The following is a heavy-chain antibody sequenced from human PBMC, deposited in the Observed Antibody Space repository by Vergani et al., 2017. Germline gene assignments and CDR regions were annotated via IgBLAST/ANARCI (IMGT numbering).Heavy chain of an antibody. CDR2: ISSSSSYI. Sequence: EVQLVESGGGLVKPGGSLRLSCAASGFTFSSYSMNWVRQAPGKGLEWVSSISSSSSYIYYADSVKGRFTISRDNAKNSLYLQMNSLRAEDTAVYYCASGLYCSSTSCHTDDYWGQGTLVTVSS. CDR1: GFTFSSYS. J-gene: IGHJ4*02. D-gene: IGHD2-2*02. V-gene: IGHV3-21*01. CDR3: ASGLYCSSTSCHTDDY.